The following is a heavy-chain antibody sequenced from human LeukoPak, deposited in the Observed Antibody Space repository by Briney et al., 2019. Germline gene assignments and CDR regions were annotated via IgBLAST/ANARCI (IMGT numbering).Heavy chain of an antibody. D-gene: IGHD6-13*01. CDR1: GYTFTSYV. CDR2: INTKTGSP. CDR3: ARDWWVYGSSWYEVDV. J-gene: IGHJ3*01. Sequence: GASVKVSCKASGYTFTSYVMNWVRQAPGQGLEWMGWINTKTGSPTYAQGFTGRFVFSLDTSVSTAYLQISSLKAEDTAVYYCARDWWVYGSSWYEVDVWGQGTMVTVSS. V-gene: IGHV7-4-1*02.